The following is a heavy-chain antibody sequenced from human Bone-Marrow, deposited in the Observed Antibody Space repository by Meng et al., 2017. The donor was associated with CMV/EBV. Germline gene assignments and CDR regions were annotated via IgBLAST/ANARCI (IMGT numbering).Heavy chain of an antibody. D-gene: IGHD3-3*01. J-gene: IGHJ6*02. CDR3: ARDRGSDYDFWSGYPHYYYYYGMDV. V-gene: IGHV1-18*01. CDR1: GYTFTSYG. Sequence: ASVKVSCKASGYTFTSYGISWVRQAPGQGLEWMGWISAYNGNTNYAQKLQGRVTMTTDTSTSTAYMELRSLRSDDTAVYYCARDRGSDYDFWSGYPHYYYYYGMDVWGQGTTVTVSS. CDR2: ISAYNGNT.